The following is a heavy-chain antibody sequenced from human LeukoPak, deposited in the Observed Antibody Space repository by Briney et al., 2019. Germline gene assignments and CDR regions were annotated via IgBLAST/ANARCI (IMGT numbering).Heavy chain of an antibody. CDR1: GFTLSGYP. Sequence: PGGSLRLSCAASGFTLSGYPMHWVRQAPGKGLEWVSVIYSGGRTYYADSVKGRFTISRDNSKNTLYLQMNSLRAEDTAVYYCARELRLGGQGTLVTVSS. J-gene: IGHJ4*02. V-gene: IGHV3-53*01. CDR2: IYSGGRT. D-gene: IGHD3-3*01. CDR3: ARELRL.